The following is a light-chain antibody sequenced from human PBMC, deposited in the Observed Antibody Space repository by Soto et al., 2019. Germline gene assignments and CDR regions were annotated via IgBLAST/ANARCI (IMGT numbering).Light chain of an antibody. CDR2: VAS. V-gene: IGKV3-15*01. CDR3: QQYQSWPLT. J-gene: IGKJ4*01. CDR1: QSVTSN. Sequence: EIVMTQSPATLSVSPGERATLSCRASQSVTSNLAWYQQKPGQAPRLLIYVASTRATGIPARFSGSGSETEFTLTISSLQPEDFAVYYCQQYQSWPLTFGGGTKVEIK.